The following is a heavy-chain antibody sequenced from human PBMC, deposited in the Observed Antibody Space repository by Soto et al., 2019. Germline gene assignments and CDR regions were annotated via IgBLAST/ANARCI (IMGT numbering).Heavy chain of an antibody. CDR3: ARYRFSGSKWSKFDY. J-gene: IGHJ4*02. V-gene: IGHV4-31*03. D-gene: IGHD6-13*01. CDR1: GVTVSSGAYY. Sequence: QVQLQQSGPGLVRPSQTLSLTCTVSGVTVSSGAYYWSWIRQHPGKGLEWIGNIYYNGSTYYRLSLKSRVVISLDTSNNQFSLRLTSVTAADTAVYYCARYRFSGSKWSKFDYWGQGTLVTVSS. CDR2: IYYNGST.